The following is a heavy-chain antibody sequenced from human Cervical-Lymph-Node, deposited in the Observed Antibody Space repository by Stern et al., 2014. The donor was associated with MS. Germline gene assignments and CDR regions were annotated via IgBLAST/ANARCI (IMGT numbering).Heavy chain of an antibody. J-gene: IGHJ4*02. CDR3: ARQTTAWASDV. CDR2: IYPGDSET. D-gene: IGHD1-14*01. V-gene: IGHV5-51*01. CDR1: GYKFSIYW. Sequence: QLVQSGAELIRPGESLKISCKGSGYKFSIYWIAWVRQMPGKGLEWMGIIYPGDSETRYSPSFQGQVTMSADKYTSTAYLQWSSLNASDTAMYFCARQTTAWASDVWGQGTRVTVSS.